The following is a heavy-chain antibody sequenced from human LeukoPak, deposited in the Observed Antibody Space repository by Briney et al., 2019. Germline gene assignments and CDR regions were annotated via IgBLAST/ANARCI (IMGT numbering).Heavy chain of an antibody. V-gene: IGHV3-23*01. Sequence: GGSLRLSCAASGFTFSSYAMSWVRQAPGKGLEWVSGISGSGGSTYYADSVKGRFTISRDNSKNKVYLQMSSLRAEDTAVYYCAVDTAMVTTSYPDYWGQGTLVTVSS. CDR3: AVDTAMVTTSYPDY. CDR1: GFTFSSYA. J-gene: IGHJ4*02. CDR2: ISGSGGST. D-gene: IGHD5-18*01.